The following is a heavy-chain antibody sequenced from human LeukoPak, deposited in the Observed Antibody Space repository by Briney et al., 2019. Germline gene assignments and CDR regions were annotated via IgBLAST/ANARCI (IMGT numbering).Heavy chain of an antibody. CDR3: ARGTKTTVTYYYYYYMDV. J-gene: IGHJ6*03. D-gene: IGHD4-17*01. CDR1: GYTFTSYG. Sequence: ASVKVSCKASGYTFTSYGISWVRQAPGQGHEWMGWISAYNGNTNYAQKLQGRVTMTTDTSTSTAYMELRSLRSDDTAVYYCARGTKTTVTYYYYYYMDVWGKGTTVTVSS. CDR2: ISAYNGNT. V-gene: IGHV1-18*01.